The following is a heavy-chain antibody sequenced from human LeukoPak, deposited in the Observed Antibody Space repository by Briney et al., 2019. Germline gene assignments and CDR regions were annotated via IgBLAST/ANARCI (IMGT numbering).Heavy chain of an antibody. J-gene: IGHJ5*02. D-gene: IGHD3-3*01. CDR1: GFTFNNYW. CDR3: ARDRPITIFGVVILP. V-gene: IGHV3-7*01. Sequence: GGSLRLSCAAFGFTFNNYWMTWVRQAPGKGLQWVANIKQDGSEKNYVDSVKGRFAISRDNAKNSLYLQMNSLRAEDTAVYYCARDRPITIFGVVILPWGQGTLVTVSS. CDR2: IKQDGSEK.